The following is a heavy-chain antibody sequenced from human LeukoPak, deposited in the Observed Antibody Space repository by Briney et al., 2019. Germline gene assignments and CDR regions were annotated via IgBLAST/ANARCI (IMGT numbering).Heavy chain of an antibody. CDR3: AKFYENYDFWSGYYSPFDY. CDR1: GFTFSSYA. V-gene: IGHV3-23*01. D-gene: IGHD3-3*01. J-gene: IGHJ4*02. CDR2: ISGSGGST. Sequence: GGSLRLSCAASGFTFSSYAMSWVRQAPGKGLEWVSAISGSGGSTYYADSVKGRFTISRDNSKNTLYLQMNSLRAEDTAVYYCAKFYENYDFWSGYYSPFDYWGQGTLVTVSS.